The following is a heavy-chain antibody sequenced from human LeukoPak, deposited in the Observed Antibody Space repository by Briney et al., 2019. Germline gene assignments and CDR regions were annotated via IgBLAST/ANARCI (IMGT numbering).Heavy chain of an antibody. J-gene: IGHJ4*02. D-gene: IGHD3-10*01. V-gene: IGHV4-61*01. CDR1: GGSVSNGNYY. CDR3: ARSQNYYGSGDY. CDR2: IYYSGST. Sequence: SETLSLTCTVSGGSVSNGNYYWSWLRQPPGKALEWIGYIYYSGSTYYNPSLEGRVTISVDTSKNQFSVKLSSVTTADTAVYHCARSQNYYGSGDYWSQGTLVTVSS.